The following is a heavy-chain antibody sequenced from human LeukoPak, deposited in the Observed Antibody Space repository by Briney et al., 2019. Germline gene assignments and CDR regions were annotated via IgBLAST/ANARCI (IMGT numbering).Heavy chain of an antibody. J-gene: IGHJ4*02. V-gene: IGHV4-34*01. D-gene: IGHD5-18*01. CDR3: AREEIQLWYVRDY. CDR1: GGSFSGYY. Sequence: SETLSPTCAVYGGSFSGYYWSWIRQPPGKGLEWIGEINHSGSTNYNPSLKSRVTISVDTSKNQFSLKLSSVTAADTAVYYCAREEIQLWYVRDYWGQGTLVTVSS. CDR2: INHSGST.